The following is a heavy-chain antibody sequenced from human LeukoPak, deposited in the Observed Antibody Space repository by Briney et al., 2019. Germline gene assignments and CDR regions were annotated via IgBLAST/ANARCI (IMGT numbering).Heavy chain of an antibody. CDR2: IYYSGST. D-gene: IGHD3-10*01. CDR3: ARDQGNMVRGVNFWFDP. Sequence: PSETLSLTCTVSGSSISSHYWSWIRQPPGKGLEWIGYIYYSGSTNYNPSLKSRVTISVDTSKNQFSLKLSSVTAADTAVYYCARDQGNMVRGVNFWFDPWGQGTLVTVSS. J-gene: IGHJ5*02. CDR1: GSSISSHY. V-gene: IGHV4-59*11.